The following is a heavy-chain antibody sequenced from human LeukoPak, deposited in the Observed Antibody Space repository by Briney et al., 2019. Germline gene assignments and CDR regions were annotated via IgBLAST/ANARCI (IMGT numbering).Heavy chain of an antibody. V-gene: IGHV3-23*01. Sequence: PVGALRLSCAAPGITFSSCAMCWVRQAPGEGLGWVSTITVSGGTTYYAHSVKSRFTISRDNSKNTLYLQMNSLRAEDTAVYYCAELDSRCYYDSSGVRFDYWGQGALVTVSS. J-gene: IGHJ4*02. CDR2: ITVSGGTT. D-gene: IGHD3-22*01. CDR1: GITFSSCA. CDR3: AELDSRCYYDSSGVRFDY.